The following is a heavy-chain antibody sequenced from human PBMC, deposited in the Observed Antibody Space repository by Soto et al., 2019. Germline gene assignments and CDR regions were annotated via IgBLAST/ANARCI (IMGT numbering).Heavy chain of an antibody. V-gene: IGHV3-30-3*01. Sequence: QEQLVESGGGVVQPGGSLRLSCTASGFTFSTYAIHWVRQAPGKGLEWVAVISYDGSHKYYADAVEGRFTISRDNSKNXXYLQMTGLRAEDTAVYYCARDLRNRGESYVRNMDVWGQGTTVTVSS. CDR1: GFTFSTYA. J-gene: IGHJ6*02. CDR3: ARDLRNRGESYVRNMDV. CDR2: ISYDGSHK. D-gene: IGHD7-27*01.